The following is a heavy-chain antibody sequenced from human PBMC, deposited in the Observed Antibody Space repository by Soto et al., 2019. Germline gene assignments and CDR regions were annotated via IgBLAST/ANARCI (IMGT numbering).Heavy chain of an antibody. CDR3: PRLGGSYNDSDGAGGYFDY. Sequence: SETLSLTCSVSGDAIYSSTYYWGWIRQPPGKGLEWIGCIFESGSAYHNPSLKSRVTTSVDTSRNQFSLRLSSVTAADTAVYYCPRLGGSYNDSDGAGGYFDYWGQGTGVTVSS. D-gene: IGHD3-22*01. V-gene: IGHV4-39*01. CDR1: GDAIYSSTYY. CDR2: IFESGSA. J-gene: IGHJ4*02.